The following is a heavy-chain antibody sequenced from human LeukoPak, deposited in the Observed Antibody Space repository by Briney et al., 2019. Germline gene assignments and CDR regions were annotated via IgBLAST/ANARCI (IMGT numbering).Heavy chain of an antibody. CDR2: ISYDGSNK. V-gene: IGHV3-30*19. Sequence: PPGRSLRLSCAASGFTFNTHGMHWVRQAPGKGLEWVAVISYDGSNKYYADSVKGRFTISRDNSKNTLYLQMNSLRAEDTAVYYCASDFKSPIHNYYVEDYWGQGTLVTVSS. J-gene: IGHJ4*02. CDR3: ASDFKSPIHNYYVEDY. CDR1: GFTFNTHG. D-gene: IGHD3-10*02.